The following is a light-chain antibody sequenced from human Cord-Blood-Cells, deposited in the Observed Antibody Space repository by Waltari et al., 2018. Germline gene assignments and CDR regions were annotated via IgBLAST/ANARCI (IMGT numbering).Light chain of an antibody. Sequence: QSALTQPRAVSGSPGQSVTISCTGTSNDVGGYNYVSWYQQHPGKAPKLMIYDVSKLPSGVPDRFSGSKSGNTASLTISGLQAEDEADYYCCSYAGSYTWVFGGGTKLTVL. CDR2: DVS. J-gene: IGLJ3*02. CDR3: CSYAGSYTWV. CDR1: SNDVGGYNY. V-gene: IGLV2-11*01.